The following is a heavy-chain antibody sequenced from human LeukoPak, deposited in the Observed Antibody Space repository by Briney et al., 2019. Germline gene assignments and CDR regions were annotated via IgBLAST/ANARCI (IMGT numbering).Heavy chain of an antibody. V-gene: IGHV3-11*01. CDR3: AKDLTEYSIRPGYFQH. J-gene: IGHJ1*01. Sequence: PGGSLRLSCAASGFTFSDYYMSWIRQAPGKGLEWVSYISSSGSIIYYADSVKGRFTISRDNSKNTLYLQMNSLRAEDTAVYYCAKDLTEYSIRPGYFQHWGQGTLVTVSS. CDR2: ISSSGSII. CDR1: GFTFSDYY. D-gene: IGHD6-6*01.